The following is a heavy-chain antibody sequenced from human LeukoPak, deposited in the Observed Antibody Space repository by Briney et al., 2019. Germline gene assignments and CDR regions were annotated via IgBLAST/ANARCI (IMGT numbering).Heavy chain of an antibody. CDR2: IYHSGST. CDR3: ARDHGYGDYSSYWYFDL. Sequence: SETLSLTCTVSGGSISSYFWSWIRQPPGKGLEWIGEIYHSGSTNYNPSLKSRVTISVDKSKNQFSLKLSSVTAADTAVYYCARDHGYGDYSSYWYFDLWGRGTLVTVSS. CDR1: GGSISSYF. J-gene: IGHJ2*01. D-gene: IGHD4-17*01. V-gene: IGHV4-59*12.